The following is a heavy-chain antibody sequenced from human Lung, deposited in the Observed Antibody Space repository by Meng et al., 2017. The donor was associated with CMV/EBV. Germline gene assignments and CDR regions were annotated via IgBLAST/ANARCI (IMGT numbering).Heavy chain of an antibody. V-gene: IGHV5-51*01. CDR3: ARQYDTRTWDNWFDP. J-gene: IGHJ5*02. Sequence: GEXXKISCKGSGYSFTSYWIAWVRQMPGKGLEWMGIIYPGDSDTTYSPSFQGQVTISADNSISTTYLQWSSLRASDTAMYYCARQYDTRTWDNWFDPWSQGTLVTVSS. D-gene: IGHD3-22*01. CDR1: GYSFTSYW. CDR2: IYPGDSDT.